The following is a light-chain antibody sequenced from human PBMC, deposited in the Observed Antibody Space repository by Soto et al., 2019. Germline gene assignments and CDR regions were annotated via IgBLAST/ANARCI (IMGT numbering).Light chain of an antibody. CDR1: QSFSSTS. CDR3: QQYDGSPPWT. J-gene: IGKJ1*01. CDR2: GAS. V-gene: IGKV3-20*01. Sequence: EIVLTQSPGTLSFSPGERATLSCRASQSFSSTSLAWYQQKPGQAPRLLIYGASNRATGIPDRFSGSGSGTDFTLTISRLEPEDFAVYYCQQYDGSPPWTFGLGTKVDIK.